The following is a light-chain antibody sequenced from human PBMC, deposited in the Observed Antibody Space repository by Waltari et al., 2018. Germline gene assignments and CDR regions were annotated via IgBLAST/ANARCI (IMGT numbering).Light chain of an antibody. J-gene: IGKJ1*01. Sequence: EIVMTQSPVPLSVSPGERATLSCRASQSVGTDLAWYQQKPGQAPRLLIYGASTRVTGIPARFSGSGSGTQFTLTISSLQSEDFAVYYCQQYNNRRTFGQGTKVEI. CDR2: GAS. CDR1: QSVGTD. CDR3: QQYNNRRT. V-gene: IGKV3-15*01.